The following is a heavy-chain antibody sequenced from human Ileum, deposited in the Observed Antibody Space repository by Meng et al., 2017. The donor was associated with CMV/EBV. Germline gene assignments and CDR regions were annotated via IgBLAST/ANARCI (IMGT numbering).Heavy chain of an antibody. CDR1: GYTFTAYY. V-gene: IGHV1-2*02. CDR2: LNPQSGDT. Sequence: ASVKVSCKTSGYTFTAYYLHWVRQAPGQGLEWMGWLNPQSGDTYYAQNFQGRVTMTRDTSISTAYMGLSSLKSDDTAVYYCASVWYNAHDPFDYWGQGTVVTVSS. CDR3: ASVWYNAHDPFDY. D-gene: IGHD1-14*01. J-gene: IGHJ4*02.